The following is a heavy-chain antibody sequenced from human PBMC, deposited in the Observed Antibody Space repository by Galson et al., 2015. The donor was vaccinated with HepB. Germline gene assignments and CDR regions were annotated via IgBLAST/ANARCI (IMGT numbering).Heavy chain of an antibody. CDR2: ISGSGGST. D-gene: IGHD2-15*01. CDR3: AKDPGLGYWNY. Sequence: SLRLSCAASGFTFSSYAMSWVRQAPGKGLEWVSTISGSGGSTYYADSVKGRFTISRDNSKNTLYLQMNSLRAEDTAVYYCAKDPGLGYWNYWGQGTLVTVSS. V-gene: IGHV3-23*01. CDR1: GFTFSSYA. J-gene: IGHJ4*02.